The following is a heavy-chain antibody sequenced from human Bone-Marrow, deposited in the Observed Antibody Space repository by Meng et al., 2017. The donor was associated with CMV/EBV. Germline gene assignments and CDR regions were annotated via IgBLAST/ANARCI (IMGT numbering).Heavy chain of an antibody. CDR1: GGTFSSYA. Sequence: SVKVSCKASGGTFSSYAITWVRQAPGQGLEWMGGIIPIFDTADYAQKFQGRVTITLEESTSTAYMELSSLRSEDTAVYYCAKDMGRVGFDYWGQGTLVTVSS. J-gene: IGHJ4*02. D-gene: IGHD1-26*01. V-gene: IGHV1-69*13. CDR3: AKDMGRVGFDY. CDR2: IIPIFDTA.